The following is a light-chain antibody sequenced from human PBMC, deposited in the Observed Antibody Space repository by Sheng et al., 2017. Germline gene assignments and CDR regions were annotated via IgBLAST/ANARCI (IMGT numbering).Light chain of an antibody. CDR2: GAS. V-gene: IGKV3-20*01. CDR3: QLYDISPPIT. J-gene: IGKJ5*01. Sequence: EIVLTQSPGTLSLSPGERVTLSCRASQSVTSSYLAWYQQKPGQTPRLLIYGASRRATGIPDRFSGSGSGTDFTLTITRLEPEDFAVYYCQLYDISPPITFGQGTRLDIK. CDR1: QSVTSSY.